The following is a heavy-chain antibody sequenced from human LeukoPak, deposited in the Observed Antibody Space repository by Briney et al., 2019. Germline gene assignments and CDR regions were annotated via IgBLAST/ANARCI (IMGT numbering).Heavy chain of an antibody. D-gene: IGHD2-2*03. CDR1: GFTFSSYG. Sequence: PGGSPRLSCAASGFTFSSYGMHWDRQAPGKGLEWVAFIRYDGSNKYYANSVKGRFTISRDNSKNTLYLQMNSLRAEDTAVYYCAKAGYCSSTSCRDYYYMDVWGKGTTVTVSS. CDR3: AKAGYCSSTSCRDYYYMDV. CDR2: IRYDGSNK. J-gene: IGHJ6*03. V-gene: IGHV3-30*02.